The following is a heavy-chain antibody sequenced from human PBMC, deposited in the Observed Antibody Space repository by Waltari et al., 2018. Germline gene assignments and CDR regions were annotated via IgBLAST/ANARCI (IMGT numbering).Heavy chain of an antibody. CDR3: AKYRGTESTTSWRDPFDS. Sequence: EVQLLESGGGLEQPGGSLRLSCATSRFTFSSYAMSWVRQPQGKGLEWVSTISSSGATTYYADSVKGRFSISRDNSRDTLYLQMNSLRVEDTAVYYCAKYRGTESTTSWRDPFDSWGQGTLVTVSS. V-gene: IGHV3-23*01. D-gene: IGHD2-2*01. CDR2: ISSSGATT. CDR1: RFTFSSYA. J-gene: IGHJ4*02.